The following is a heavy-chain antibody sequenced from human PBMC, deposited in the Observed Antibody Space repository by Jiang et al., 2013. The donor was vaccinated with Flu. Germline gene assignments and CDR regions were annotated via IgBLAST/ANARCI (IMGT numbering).Heavy chain of an antibody. J-gene: IGHJ5*02. D-gene: IGHD6-19*01. Sequence: LLKPSETLSLTCDVYNESFTDYYWSWIRQSPEKGLEWIGEIHYSGSMNSNPSFQSRLSLSIDTSKRQFSLNLSSVTAADTAVYFCARALSVVGFNWFDPWGPGILVTVSS. CDR3: ARALSVVGFNWFDP. CDR1: NESFTDYY. V-gene: IGHV4-34*01. CDR2: IHYSGSM.